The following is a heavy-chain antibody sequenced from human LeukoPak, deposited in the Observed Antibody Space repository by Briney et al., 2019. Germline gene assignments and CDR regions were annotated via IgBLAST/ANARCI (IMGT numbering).Heavy chain of an antibody. V-gene: IGHV3-7*05. CDR3: ARDPDLRRGYDGEGY. D-gene: IGHD5-12*01. Sequence: GGSLRLSCAASGFTFSSYWMSWVREAPGKGLEFVANIKQDGREKNYVDSVKGRFTISRDNAKKSLYLQMNSLRAEDTAVYYCARDPDLRRGYDGEGYWGQGTLVTVSS. CDR1: GFTFSSYW. J-gene: IGHJ4*02. CDR2: IKQDGREK.